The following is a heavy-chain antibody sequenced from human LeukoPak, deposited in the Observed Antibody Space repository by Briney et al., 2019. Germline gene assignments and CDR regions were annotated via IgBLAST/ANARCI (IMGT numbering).Heavy chain of an antibody. CDR3: ARDPSRDGYNYYFDY. CDR2: INPSGGST. CDR1: GYTFTSYY. Sequence: GASVKVSCKASGYTFTSYYMHWVRQAPGQGLEWMGIINPSGGSTSYAQKFQGRVTMTRDTSTSTVYMELSSLRSEDTAVYYCARDPSRDGYNYYFDYWGQGTLVTVSS. J-gene: IGHJ4*02. D-gene: IGHD5-24*01. V-gene: IGHV1-46*01.